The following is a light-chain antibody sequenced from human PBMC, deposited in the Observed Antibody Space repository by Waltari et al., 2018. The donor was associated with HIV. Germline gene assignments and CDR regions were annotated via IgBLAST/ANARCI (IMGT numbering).Light chain of an antibody. V-gene: IGLV1-40*01. J-gene: IGLJ2*01. CDR2: GSK. Sequence: QSVLTQPPSVSGAPGQRVTISCTGGSSNIGADYDVHWYQQIPGTAPKLLISGSKNRPSGLPDRFSDSKAGTSASLAITGLQAEDEADYFCQSYDRSLSASVVFGGGTKLTVL. CDR1: SSNIGADYD. CDR3: QSYDRSLSASVV.